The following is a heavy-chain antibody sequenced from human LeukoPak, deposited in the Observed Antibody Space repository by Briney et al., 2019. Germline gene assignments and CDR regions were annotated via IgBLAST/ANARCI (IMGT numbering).Heavy chain of an antibody. Sequence: PGGSLRLSCAASGFTFSSYGMHWVRQAPGKGLEWVAFIRYDGSNKYYADSVKGRFTISRDNSKNTLYLQMNSLRAEDTAVYYCARGMTTVNYYYYYYMDVWGKGTTVTISS. V-gene: IGHV3-30*02. D-gene: IGHD4-17*01. CDR3: ARGMTTVNYYYYYYMDV. CDR1: GFTFSSYG. J-gene: IGHJ6*03. CDR2: IRYDGSNK.